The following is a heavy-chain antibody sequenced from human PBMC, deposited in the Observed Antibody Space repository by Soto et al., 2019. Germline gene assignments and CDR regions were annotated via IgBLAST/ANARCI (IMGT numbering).Heavy chain of an antibody. CDR3: ARAYVFESVVPAETLYYSYYMDV. J-gene: IGHJ6*03. D-gene: IGHD2-2*01. V-gene: IGHV1-69*13. Sequence: SVKVSCKDSGGTFNSYSISSLRQATGQGLEWMGGIIPIFGTANYAQKFQGRVTITADESTSTAYMEVRNLRSDDTAVYYCARAYVFESVVPAETLYYSYYMDVWGKGTTVTVSS. CDR2: IIPIFGTA. CDR1: GGTFNSYS.